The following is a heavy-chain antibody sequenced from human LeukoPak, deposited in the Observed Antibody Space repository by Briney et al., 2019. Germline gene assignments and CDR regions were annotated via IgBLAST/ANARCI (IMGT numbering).Heavy chain of an antibody. CDR1: GFTFSTNV. J-gene: IGHJ4*02. CDR3: AKGNWRYFDY. D-gene: IGHD1-1*01. V-gene: IGHV3-23*01. Sequence: PGGSLRLSCAASGFTFSTNVMSWGRQAPGKGLEWVSAISGSGGSTYYADSVKGRFTISRDNSKNTLYLQMNSLGADDTAVYYCAKGNWRYFDYWGQGTLVTVSS. CDR2: ISGSGGST.